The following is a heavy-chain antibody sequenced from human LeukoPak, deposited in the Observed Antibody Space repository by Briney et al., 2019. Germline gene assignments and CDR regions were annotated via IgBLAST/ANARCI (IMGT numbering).Heavy chain of an antibody. J-gene: IGHJ4*02. D-gene: IGHD5-18*01. V-gene: IGHV3-48*01. Sequence: PGGSLRLSCAASGFTFSRYSMNWVSQAPGKRLEWVSYISSSSSTIYYADSVKGRFTISRDNAKNSLYLQMNSLRAEDTAVYYCARDGYSYGYEVIDYWGQGTLVTVSS. CDR2: ISSSSSTI. CDR3: ARDGYSYGYEVIDY. CDR1: GFTFSRYS.